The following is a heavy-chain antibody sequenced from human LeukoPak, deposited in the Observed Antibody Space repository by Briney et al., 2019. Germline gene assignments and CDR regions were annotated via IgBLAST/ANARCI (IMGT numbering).Heavy chain of an antibody. Sequence: PGGSLRLSCAASGLTFSSYLMSWVRQAPGRGLEWVSVISANSGATYYADSVKGRFTISRDNAKNTLYLQMNNLRGEDTALYYCSKAGDTNYYRYGDYWGQGTLVTVSS. J-gene: IGHJ4*02. CDR1: GLTFSSYL. D-gene: IGHD5-18*01. V-gene: IGHV3-23*01. CDR2: ISANSGAT. CDR3: SKAGDTNYYRYGDY.